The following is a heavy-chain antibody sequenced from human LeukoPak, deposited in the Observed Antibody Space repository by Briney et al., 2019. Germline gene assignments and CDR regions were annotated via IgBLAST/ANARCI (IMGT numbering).Heavy chain of an antibody. Sequence: PGGSLRLSCAASGFTFSSYAMHWVRQAPGKGLEWVAVISYDGSNKYYADSVKGRFTISRDNSKNTLYLQMNSLRAEDTAVYYCARGAMSDTAMVNSLFDYWGQGTLVTVSS. CDR3: ARGAMSDTAMVNSLFDY. D-gene: IGHD5-18*01. V-gene: IGHV3-30-3*01. CDR2: ISYDGSNK. J-gene: IGHJ4*02. CDR1: GFTFSSYA.